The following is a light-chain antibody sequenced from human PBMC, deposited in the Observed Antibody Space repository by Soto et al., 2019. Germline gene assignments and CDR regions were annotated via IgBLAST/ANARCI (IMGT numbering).Light chain of an antibody. CDR1: SSDVGSYNS. V-gene: IGLV2-18*02. CDR3: SSYTDSNTYV. CDR2: EVT. J-gene: IGLJ1*01. Sequence: QSALTQPPSVSGSPGQSVTISCTGTSSDVGSYNSVSWYQQRPGTVPKLMIYEVTNRRSGVPDRFSGSRSVNTASLTISGLQAEDEADYSCSSYTDSNTYVFGTGTKVTVL.